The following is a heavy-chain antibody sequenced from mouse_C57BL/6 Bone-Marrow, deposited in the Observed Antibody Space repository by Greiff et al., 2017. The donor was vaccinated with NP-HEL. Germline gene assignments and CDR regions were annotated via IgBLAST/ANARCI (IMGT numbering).Heavy chain of an antibody. Sequence: EVQGVESGGGLVQPGGSLKLSCAASGFTFSDYGMAWVRQAPRKGPEWVAFISNLAYSIYYADTVTGRFTISRENAKNTLYLEMSSLRSEDTAMYYCARPAYSNYDAMDYWGQGTSVTVSS. V-gene: IGHV5-15*01. J-gene: IGHJ4*01. CDR3: ARPAYSNYDAMDY. CDR1: GFTFSDYG. D-gene: IGHD2-5*01. CDR2: ISNLAYSI.